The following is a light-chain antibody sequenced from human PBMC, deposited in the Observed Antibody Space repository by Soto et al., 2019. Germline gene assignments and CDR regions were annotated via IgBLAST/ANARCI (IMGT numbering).Light chain of an antibody. V-gene: IGLV2-14*01. Sequence: QSALTQPASVSGSPGQSITLSCTGTSSDIGAYNYVSWYQHRPGKAPKLLIFEVSSRPAGLSNRFSGSKSGNTASLTISGLQAEDDAIYYCSSYAASGVPVVFGGGTKVTVL. J-gene: IGLJ2*01. CDR1: SSDIGAYNY. CDR2: EVS. CDR3: SSYAASGVPVV.